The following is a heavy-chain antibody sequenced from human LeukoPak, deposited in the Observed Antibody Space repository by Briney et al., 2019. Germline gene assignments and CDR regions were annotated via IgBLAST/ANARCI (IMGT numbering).Heavy chain of an antibody. J-gene: IGHJ4*02. Sequence: GGSLRLSCAASGFTVSSDYMSWVRQAPGKGLEWVSVIYSGGGTYYADSVKGRFTISRDNSKNTLHLQMNSLRAEDTAVYYCADSSWSYWGQGTLVTVSS. CDR3: ADSSWSY. CDR1: GFTVSSDY. V-gene: IGHV3-53*01. CDR2: IYSGGGT. D-gene: IGHD6-13*01.